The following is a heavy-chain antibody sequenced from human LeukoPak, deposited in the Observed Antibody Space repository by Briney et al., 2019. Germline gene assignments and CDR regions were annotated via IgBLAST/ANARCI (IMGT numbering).Heavy chain of an antibody. V-gene: IGHV1-69*05. CDR2: IIPIFGTA. CDR1: GGTFSSYA. D-gene: IGHD3-22*01. J-gene: IGHJ4*02. Sequence: SVKVSCKASGGTFSSYAISWVRQAPGQGLEWMGGIIPIFGTANYAQKFQGRVTITTDESTSRAYIELSSLRSEDTAVYYCAIRLRVVVITGYFDYWGQGTLVTVSS. CDR3: AIRLRVVVITGYFDY.